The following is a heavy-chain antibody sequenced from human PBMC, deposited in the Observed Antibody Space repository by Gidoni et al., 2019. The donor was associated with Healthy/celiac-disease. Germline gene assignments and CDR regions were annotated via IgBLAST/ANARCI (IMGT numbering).Heavy chain of an antibody. CDR3: AKDGRGSGSYYKQLFDY. Sequence: VQLLESGGGLVQPGGSLRLSCAASGFTFSRYAMSWVRQATGKGLEWVSAISGSGGSPYYADSVKGRFTISRDNSKNTLYLQMNSLRAEDTAVYYCAKDGRGSGSYYKQLFDYWGQGTLVTVSS. J-gene: IGHJ4*02. V-gene: IGHV3-23*01. D-gene: IGHD3-10*01. CDR2: ISGSGGSP. CDR1: GFTFSRYA.